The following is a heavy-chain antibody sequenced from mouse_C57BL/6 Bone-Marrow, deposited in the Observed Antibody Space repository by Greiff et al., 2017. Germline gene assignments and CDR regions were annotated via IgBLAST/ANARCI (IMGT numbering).Heavy chain of an antibody. J-gene: IGHJ4*01. V-gene: IGHV14-4*01. Sequence: VQLQQSGAELVRPGASVKLSCTASGFTIKDDYMHWVKQRPEQGLEWIGWIDPENGDTEYASKFQGKATITADTSSNTAYLQHSSLTSEDTAVYYWTTDYYGSSYLYYAMDYWGQGTSVTVSS. D-gene: IGHD1-1*01. CDR1: GFTIKDDY. CDR2: IDPENGDT. CDR3: TTDYYGSSYLYYAMDY.